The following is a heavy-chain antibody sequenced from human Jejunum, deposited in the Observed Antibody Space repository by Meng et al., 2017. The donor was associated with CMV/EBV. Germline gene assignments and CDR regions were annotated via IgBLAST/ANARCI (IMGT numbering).Heavy chain of an antibody. V-gene: IGHV1-69*01. J-gene: IGHJ4*02. D-gene: IGHD2-21*02. CDR3: ARVICGGDCYLDN. Sequence: VQSGDEVKKPGSSVKGACKASGGTFSTDGISWVRQAPGQGLEWMGGIIPFIGTTDYAQKFQGRVTITADQSARTVYMEVRSLKSEDTGVYYCARVICGGDCYLDNWGQGTLVTVSS. CDR2: IIPFIGTT. CDR1: GGTFSTDG.